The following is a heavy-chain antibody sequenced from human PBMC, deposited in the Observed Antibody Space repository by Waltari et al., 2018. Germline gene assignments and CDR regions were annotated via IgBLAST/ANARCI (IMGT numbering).Heavy chain of an antibody. CDR3: ASLVALGY. Sequence: QVQLVESGGGVVQPGGSLRLSCAASGFMFSSTGMHWARQAPGKGLEWVAFILNDGGNKYYADSVKGRFTISRDNSKNTLYLQMDSLRTEDTAMYYCASLVALGYWGQGTLVTVSS. D-gene: IGHD2-8*02. V-gene: IGHV3-30*02. J-gene: IGHJ4*02. CDR1: GFMFSSTG. CDR2: ILNDGGNK.